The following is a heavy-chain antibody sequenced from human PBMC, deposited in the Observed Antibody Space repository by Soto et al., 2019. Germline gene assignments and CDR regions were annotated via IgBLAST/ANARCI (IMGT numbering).Heavy chain of an antibody. D-gene: IGHD5-18*01. J-gene: IGHJ6*02. CDR1: GFTFSNYA. V-gene: IGHV3-23*01. CDR3: ARVGGIQPNSNYYYYGMDV. CDR2: ITKSGGRT. Sequence: GGSLRLSCAASGFTFSNYARSWVRQGPGKKLEWVSTITKSGGRTYYVDSVKGRFTISRDNAKNSLYLQMNSLRAEDTAVYYCARVGGIQPNSNYYYYGMDVWGQGTTVTVSS.